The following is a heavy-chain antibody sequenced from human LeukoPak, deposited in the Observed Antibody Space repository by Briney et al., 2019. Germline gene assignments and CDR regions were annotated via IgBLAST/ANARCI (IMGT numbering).Heavy chain of an antibody. CDR2: IYYSGTT. CDR3: ARASGAYRSFDY. CDR1: GGSISSYY. D-gene: IGHD3-3*01. V-gene: IGHV4-59*12. Sequence: SETLSLTCTVSGGSISSYYWSWIRQPPGKGLEWIGYIYYSGTTDYNPSLKSRVTISVDTSNNQFSLKVSSVTAADTAVYYCARASGAYRSFDYWGQGTLVPVSS. J-gene: IGHJ4*02.